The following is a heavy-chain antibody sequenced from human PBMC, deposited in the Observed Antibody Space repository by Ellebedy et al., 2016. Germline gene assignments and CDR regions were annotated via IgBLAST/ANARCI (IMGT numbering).Heavy chain of an antibody. V-gene: IGHV3-30*03. Sequence: GESLKISXAASGFTFSSYGMHWVRQAPGKGLEWVAVISYDGINKYYADSVKGRFTISRDNAKNSLFLQMNSLSAEDTAVYYCARVFPPGGSGSYYNGGHVDLDYWGQGTLVTVSS. CDR2: ISYDGINK. J-gene: IGHJ4*02. CDR1: GFTFSSYG. CDR3: ARVFPPGGSGSYYNGGHVDLDY. D-gene: IGHD3-10*01.